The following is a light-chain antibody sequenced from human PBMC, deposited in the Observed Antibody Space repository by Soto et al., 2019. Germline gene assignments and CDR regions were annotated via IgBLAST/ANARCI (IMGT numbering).Light chain of an antibody. V-gene: IGKV3-20*01. CDR2: GSS. J-gene: IGKJ2*01. CDR1: ENVSNNY. CDR3: HQYGSSPPYT. Sequence: EVVLTQSPGTLSLSPGERATLSCRASENVSNNYLAWYQQKPGQAPRLLIFGSSDRAAGIPDRFSGSGSGTDFTLTISRREPADFAVYYCHQYGSSPPYTFGQGTKLEIK.